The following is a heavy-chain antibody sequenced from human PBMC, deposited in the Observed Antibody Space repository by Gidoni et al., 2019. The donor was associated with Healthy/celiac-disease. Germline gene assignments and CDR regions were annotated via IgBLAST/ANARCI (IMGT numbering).Heavy chain of an antibody. CDR1: TGYY. CDR2: INPNSGGT. D-gene: IGHD2-2*01. CDR3: ARDLGRTSYGMDV. V-gene: IGHV1-2*04. Sequence: TGYYMHWVRQAPGQGLEWMGWINPNSGGTNYAQKFQGWVTMTRDTSISTAYMELSRLRSDDTAVYYCARDLGRTSYGMDVWGQGTTVTVSS. J-gene: IGHJ6*02.